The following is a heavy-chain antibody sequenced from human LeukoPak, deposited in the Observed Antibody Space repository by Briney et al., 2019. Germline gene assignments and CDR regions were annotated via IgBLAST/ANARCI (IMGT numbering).Heavy chain of an antibody. CDR3: ARAIAVAGRLEFDY. V-gene: IGHV1-18*01. Sequence: GASVTVSCKASGYTFTSYGISWVRQAPGQGLGWMGWIIAYNGNTNYAQKLQGRVTMTTDTSTSTAYMELRSLRSDDTAVYYCARAIAVAGRLEFDYWGQGTLVTVSS. CDR2: IIAYNGNT. CDR1: GYTFTSYG. D-gene: IGHD6-19*01. J-gene: IGHJ4*02.